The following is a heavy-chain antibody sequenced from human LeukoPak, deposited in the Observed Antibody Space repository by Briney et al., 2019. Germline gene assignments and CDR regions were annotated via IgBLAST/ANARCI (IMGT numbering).Heavy chain of an antibody. J-gene: IGHJ4*02. D-gene: IGHD6-13*01. V-gene: IGHV3-23*01. CDR1: GFTFSSYA. CDR2: ISGSGGST. CDR3: AKDRYSRQQLVVPFDY. Sequence: PGGSLRLSCAASGFTFSSYAMSWVRQAPGKGLEWVSAISGSGGSTYYADSVKGRFTISRDNSKNTLYLQMNSLRGEDTAVYYCAKDRYSRQQLVVPFDYWGQGTLVTVSS.